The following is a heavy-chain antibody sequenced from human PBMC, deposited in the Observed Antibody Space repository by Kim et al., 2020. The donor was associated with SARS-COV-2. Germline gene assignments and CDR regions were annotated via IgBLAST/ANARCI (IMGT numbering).Heavy chain of an antibody. V-gene: IGHV5-51*01. CDR1: GYSFTSYW. J-gene: IGHJ4*02. CDR2: IYPGDSDT. Sequence: GESLKISCKGSGYSFTSYWIGWVRQMPGKGLEWMGIIYPGDSDTRYSPSFQGQVTISADKSISTAYLQWSSLKASDTAMYYCARQVRYCSGGSCYSGSLDYWGQGTLVTVSS. D-gene: IGHD2-15*01. CDR3: ARQVRYCSGGSCYSGSLDY.